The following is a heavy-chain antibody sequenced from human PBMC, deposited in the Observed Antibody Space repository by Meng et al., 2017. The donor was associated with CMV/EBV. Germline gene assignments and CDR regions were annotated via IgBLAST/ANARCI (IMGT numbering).Heavy chain of an antibody. D-gene: IGHD1-26*01. V-gene: IGHV3-33*06. CDR3: AKDGSYRVYYFDY. CDR1: GFTFKSCG. CDR2: IWYNGNNK. J-gene: IGHJ4*02. Sequence: ASGFTFKSCGMGWVRRAPGRGLGWMTVIWYNGNNKYCAGSVKDQFTISRDNTKNTLYLQMNSLRAEDTAVYYCAKDGSYRVYYFDYWGQGTLVTVSS.